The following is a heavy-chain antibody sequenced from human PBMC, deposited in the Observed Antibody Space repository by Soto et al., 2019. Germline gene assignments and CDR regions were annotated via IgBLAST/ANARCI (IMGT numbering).Heavy chain of an antibody. V-gene: IGHV4-61*01. CDR3: ARLKWKPPWYFDY. D-gene: IGHD1-1*01. J-gene: IGHJ4*02. CDR1: GGSVSSGNYY. Sequence: SETLSLTCTVSGGSVSSGNYYWSWIRQPPGKGLEWLGYIYYSGSASYNPSLKSRITVSVDTSKNQFSLKLSSVSAADTAVYYCARLKWKPPWYFDYWGQGILVTVSS. CDR2: IYYSGSA.